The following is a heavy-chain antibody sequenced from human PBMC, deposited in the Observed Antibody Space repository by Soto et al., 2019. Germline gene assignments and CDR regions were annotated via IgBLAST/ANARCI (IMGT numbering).Heavy chain of an antibody. CDR3: ASSLVYGWFDP. Sequence: PGGSLRLSCAASGFTFSYYVMNWVRQAPGKGLEWVSAIGGDTYYADSVKGRFTISRDNSRNTLYLQMNSLRADDTAVYYCASSLVYGWFDPWGQGTLVTVSS. D-gene: IGHD3-9*01. CDR1: GFTFSYYV. J-gene: IGHJ5*01. CDR2: IGGDT. V-gene: IGHV3-23*01.